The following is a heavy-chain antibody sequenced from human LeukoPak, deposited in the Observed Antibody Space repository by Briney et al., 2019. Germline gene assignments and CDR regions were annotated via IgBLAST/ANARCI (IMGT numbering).Heavy chain of an antibody. V-gene: IGHV5-51*01. CDR2: IYPGDSDT. CDR3: ARHGRRIAVAF. CDR1: GYNFTTYC. Sequence: HGESLKISCKGSGYNFTTYCIGWVRQMPGKGLECMGSIYPGDSDTRYSPSFQGQVTISADKSISTAYLQWSSLQASDSVMYYCARHGRRIAVAFWGQGPLVTVSS. D-gene: IGHD6-19*01. J-gene: IGHJ4*02.